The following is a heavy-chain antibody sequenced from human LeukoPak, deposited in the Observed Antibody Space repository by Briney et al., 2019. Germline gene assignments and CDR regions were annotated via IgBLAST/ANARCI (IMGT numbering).Heavy chain of an antibody. J-gene: IGHJ4*02. D-gene: IGHD5-18*01. V-gene: IGHV3-20*04. CDR2: INWNGGST. CDR1: GFTFSSYE. CDR3: ARPQVGYSFGQIDY. Sequence: GGSLRLSCAASGFTFSSYEMNWVRQVPGKGLEWVSGINWNGGSTGYADSVKGRFIMSRDNARNSLYLQMNSLRAEDTALYYCARPQVGYSFGQIDYWGQGTLVTVSS.